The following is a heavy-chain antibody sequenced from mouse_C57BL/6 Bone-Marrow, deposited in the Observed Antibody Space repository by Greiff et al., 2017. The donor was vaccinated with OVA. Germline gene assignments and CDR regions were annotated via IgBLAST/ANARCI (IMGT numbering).Heavy chain of an antibody. D-gene: IGHD2-5*01. V-gene: IGHV3-1*01. CDR2: ISYSGST. J-gene: IGHJ2*01. CDR1: GYSITSGYD. Sequence: ESGPGMVKPSQSLSLTCTVTGYSITSGYDWHWIRHFPGNKLEWMGYISYSGSTNYNPSLKSRISITHDTSKNHFFLKLNSVTTEDTATYYCASGVYSNYVDYWGQGTTLTVSS. CDR3: ASGVYSNYVDY.